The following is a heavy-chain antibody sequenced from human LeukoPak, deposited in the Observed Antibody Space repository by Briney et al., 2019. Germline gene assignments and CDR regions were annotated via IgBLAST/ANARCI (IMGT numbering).Heavy chain of an antibody. CDR2: IRGSGVST. J-gene: IGHJ4*02. CDR1: GFNFISYS. D-gene: IGHD2-2*01. V-gene: IGHV3-23*01. CDR3: AKRQGSSASCYDY. Sequence: GGSLRLSCAASGFNFISYSMSWVRQAPGKGLEWVSVIRGSGVSTYYADSVKGRFTISRDNSKNTLYLQMNNLRAEDTAMYYCAKRQGSSASCYDYWGQGTLVTVSS.